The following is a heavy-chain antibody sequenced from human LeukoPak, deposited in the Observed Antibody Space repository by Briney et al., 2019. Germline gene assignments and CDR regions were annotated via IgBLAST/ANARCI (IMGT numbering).Heavy chain of an antibody. V-gene: IGHV3-15*01. Sequence: GGSFRLSCAASGFTFSNAWMNWVRQAPGKGLEWVGRTKSKSDGGTTDYAAPVKGRFTISRDDSKNTLYVQMNSLKTEDTAVYYCTTDHSTYYDSSGTGSYHWGQGTLVTVSS. CDR2: TKSKSDGGTT. D-gene: IGHD3-22*01. CDR1: GFTFSNAW. CDR3: TTDHSTYYDSSGTGSYH. J-gene: IGHJ5*02.